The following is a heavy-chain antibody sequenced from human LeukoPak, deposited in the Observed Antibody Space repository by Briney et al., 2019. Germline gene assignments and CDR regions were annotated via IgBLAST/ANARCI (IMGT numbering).Heavy chain of an antibody. J-gene: IGHJ3*02. D-gene: IGHD3-22*01. V-gene: IGHV4-59*01. CDR1: GGSISSYY. CDR3: ARARNYYDSSGFYYEGDAFDI. Sequence: SETLSLTCTVSGGSISSYYWSWIRQPPGKGLEWIGYIYYSGSTNYNPPLKSRVTISVDTSKNQFSLKLSSVTAADTAVYYCARARNYYDSSGFYYEGDAFDIWGQGTMVTVSS. CDR2: IYYSGST.